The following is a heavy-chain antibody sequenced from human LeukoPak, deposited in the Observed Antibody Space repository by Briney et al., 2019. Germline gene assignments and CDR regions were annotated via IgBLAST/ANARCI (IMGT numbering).Heavy chain of an antibody. CDR3: ARDTYYDFWSGYRFSTSNWFDP. J-gene: IGHJ5*02. CDR2: INPSGGST. D-gene: IGHD3-3*01. V-gene: IGHV1-46*01. CDR1: GYTFTSYY. Sequence: ASVKVSCKASGYTFTSYYMHWVRQAPGQGLEWMGIINPSGGSTSYAQKFQGRVTMTRDMSTSTVYMELSSLRSEDTAVYYCARDTYYDFWSGYRFSTSNWFDPWGQGTLVTVSS.